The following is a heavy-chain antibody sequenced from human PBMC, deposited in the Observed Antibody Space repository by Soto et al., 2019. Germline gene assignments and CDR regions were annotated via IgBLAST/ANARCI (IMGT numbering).Heavy chain of an antibody. Sequence: QPGGSLRLSCAVSGFSFSSYAMGWVRQPPGKGLEWVSAISGSGGSTYYADSEKGRFTISRDNSKNTLYLQMNSLRAEDTAVYYCAKDKGVVVPAAMRVPFDYWGQGTLVTVSS. J-gene: IGHJ4*02. V-gene: IGHV3-23*01. CDR1: GFSFSSYA. CDR3: AKDKGVVVPAAMRVPFDY. D-gene: IGHD2-2*01. CDR2: ISGSGGST.